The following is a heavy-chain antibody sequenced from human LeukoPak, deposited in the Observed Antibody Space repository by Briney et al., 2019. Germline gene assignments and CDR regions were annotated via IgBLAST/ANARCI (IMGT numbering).Heavy chain of an antibody. Sequence: GGSLRLSCAASGFTFDDYAMHWVRQAPGKGLEWVSGISWNSGSIGYADSVKGRFTISRDNAKNSQYLQMNSLRAEDTALYYCAKDATYSSGWTDYWGQGTLVTVSS. CDR1: GFTFDDYA. J-gene: IGHJ4*02. CDR3: AKDATYSSGWTDY. D-gene: IGHD6-19*01. V-gene: IGHV3-9*01. CDR2: ISWNSGSI.